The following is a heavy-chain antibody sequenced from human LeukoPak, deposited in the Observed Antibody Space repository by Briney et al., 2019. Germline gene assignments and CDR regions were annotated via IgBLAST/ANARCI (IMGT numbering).Heavy chain of an antibody. CDR2: IYYSGST. CDR3: ARATYSSGWGTSDY. V-gene: IGHV4-59*01. Sequence: SETLSLTCTVSGGSISSYYWSWIRQPPGKGLEWIGYIYYSGSTNYNPSLKSRVTISVDTSKNQLSLKLSSVTAADTAVYYCARATYSSGWGTSDYWGQGTLVTVSS. J-gene: IGHJ4*02. D-gene: IGHD6-19*01. CDR1: GGSISSYY.